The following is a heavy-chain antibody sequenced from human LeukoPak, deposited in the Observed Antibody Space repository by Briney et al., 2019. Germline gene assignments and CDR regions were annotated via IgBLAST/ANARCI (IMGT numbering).Heavy chain of an antibody. CDR2: IYHSGST. J-gene: IGHJ4*02. CDR3: ARDYGDTFDY. D-gene: IGHD4-17*01. CDR1: VGSLRSGGYS. V-gene: IGHV4-30-2*01. Sequence: SETLSLTCAVSVGSLRSGGYSWSWIRQPPGKGLEWIGYIYHSGSTYYNPSLKSRVTISVDRSKNQFSLKLSSVTAADTAVYYCARDYGDTFDYWGRGTLVTVSS.